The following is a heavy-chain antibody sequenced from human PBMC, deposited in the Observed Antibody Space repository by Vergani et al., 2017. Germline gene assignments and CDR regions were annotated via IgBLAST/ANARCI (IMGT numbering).Heavy chain of an antibody. CDR1: GFTFSTYA. CDR2: LTGGGGST. CDR3: VKDAGSYENFFAS. Sequence: EVQLLESGGSLKQPGGSVRLSCAASGFTFSTYAMPWVRQAPGKGLEWVSALTGGGGSTYYADSFKGRFIISRDNSRDTLYLQMNSLRPEDTATYYCVKDAGSYENFFASWGQGTRFTVSS. V-gene: IGHV3-23*01. J-gene: IGHJ4*02. D-gene: IGHD1-26*01.